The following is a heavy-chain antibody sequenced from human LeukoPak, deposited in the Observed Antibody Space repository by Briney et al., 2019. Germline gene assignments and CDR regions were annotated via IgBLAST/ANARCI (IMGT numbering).Heavy chain of an antibody. Sequence: GGSRRLSCAASGFTFSSYWMSWVRQAPGKGLEWVANIKQDGSEKYYVDSVKGRFTISRDNATNSLYLQLNSLRAEDTAVYYCGRDMGGWQTYFDYWGQGTLVTVSS. CDR3: GRDMGGWQTYFDY. V-gene: IGHV3-7*01. D-gene: IGHD6-19*01. CDR1: GFTFSSYW. J-gene: IGHJ4*02. CDR2: IKQDGSEK.